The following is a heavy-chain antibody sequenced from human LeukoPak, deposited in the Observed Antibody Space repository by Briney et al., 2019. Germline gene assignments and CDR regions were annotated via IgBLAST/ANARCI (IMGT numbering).Heavy chain of an antibody. CDR1: GFTFDDYA. CDR3: AKETYYHDSSGFPHRPFDP. J-gene: IGHJ5*02. Sequence: PGGSLRLSCAASGFTFDDYAMHWVRQAPGKGLEWVSGISWNSGSIGYADSVKGRFTISRDNAKNSLYLQMNSLRAEDTALYYCAKETYYHDSSGFPHRPFDPWGQGTLVTVSS. D-gene: IGHD3-22*01. V-gene: IGHV3-9*01. CDR2: ISWNSGSI.